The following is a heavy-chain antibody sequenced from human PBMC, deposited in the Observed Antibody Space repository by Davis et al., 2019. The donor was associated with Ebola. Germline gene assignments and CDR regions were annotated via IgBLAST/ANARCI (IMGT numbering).Heavy chain of an antibody. CDR3: VRIHKKNQFLSNYYYYYGMDV. V-gene: IGHV2-70*13. CDR1: GFSLSTSGMC. Sequence: SGPTLVQPTQTLTLTCTFSGFSLSTSGMCVSWIRQPPGKALEWLALIDWDDDKYYTTSLKTRLTISKDTSKNQVVLIMTDVDPVDTATYYCVRIHKKNQFLSNYYYYYGMDVWGQGTTVTVSS. CDR2: IDWDDDK. J-gene: IGHJ6*02.